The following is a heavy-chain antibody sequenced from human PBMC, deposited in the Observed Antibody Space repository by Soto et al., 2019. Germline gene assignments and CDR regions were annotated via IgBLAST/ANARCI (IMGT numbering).Heavy chain of an antibody. V-gene: IGHV1-2*02. CDR1: GYTFTGYY. CDR3: ARDEGYFSMTSCPGHWFYP. Sequence: QVQLVQSGAEVKKPGASVQVSCKASGYTFTGYYMHWVRQAPGQGLEWMGWLNPNSGGPNYAQKFQGRITMTRDTSISTACLGQSRVRSDYTAVYYCARDEGYFSMTSCPGHWFYPWGQGTLVTVSS. J-gene: IGHJ5*02. D-gene: IGHD2-2*01. CDR2: LNPNSGGP.